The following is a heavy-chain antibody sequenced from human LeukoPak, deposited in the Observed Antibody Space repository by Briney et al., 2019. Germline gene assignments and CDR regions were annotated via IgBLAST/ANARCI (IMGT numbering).Heavy chain of an antibody. V-gene: IGHV3-7*03. CDR3: ARVRSWGVAAFDI. D-gene: IGHD3-16*01. CDR2: IKQDGSEK. CDR1: GSTFSSYW. Sequence: GGSLRLSCAASGSTFSSYWMSWVRQAPGKGLEWVANIKQDGSEKYYVDSVKGRFTISRDNAKNSLYLQMNSLRAEDTAVYYCARVRSWGVAAFDIWGQGTMVTVSS. J-gene: IGHJ3*02.